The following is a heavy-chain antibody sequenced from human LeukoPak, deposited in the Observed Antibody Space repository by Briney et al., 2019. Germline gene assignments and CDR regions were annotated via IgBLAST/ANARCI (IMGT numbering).Heavy chain of an antibody. CDR2: ISSSGTYT. CDR3: ARWAQYQLLYSFNYGMDV. V-gene: IGHV3-21*01. CDR1: GFTFSSYG. J-gene: IGHJ6*02. D-gene: IGHD2-2*02. Sequence: PGGSLRLSCAASGFTFSSYGMHWVRQAPGKGLEWVSSISSSGTYTFYADSVKGRFSISRDNAKDSLYLQMSSLRAEDTAIYYCARWAQYQLLYSFNYGMDVWGQGTAVTVSS.